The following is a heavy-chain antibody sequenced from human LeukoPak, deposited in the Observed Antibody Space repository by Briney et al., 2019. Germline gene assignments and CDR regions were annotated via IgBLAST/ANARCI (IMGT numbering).Heavy chain of an antibody. V-gene: IGHV4-39*02. J-gene: IGHJ4*02. Sequence: SETLSLTCTVSGGSISSSSYYWGWIRQPPGKGLEWIGSIYYSGSTYYNPSLKSRVTISADTSKNQFSLKLSSVAAADTAIYYCARDMNPTHYFDYWGQGTLVTVSS. D-gene: IGHD3-16*01. CDR1: GGSISSSSYY. CDR3: ARDMNPTHYFDY. CDR2: IYYSGST.